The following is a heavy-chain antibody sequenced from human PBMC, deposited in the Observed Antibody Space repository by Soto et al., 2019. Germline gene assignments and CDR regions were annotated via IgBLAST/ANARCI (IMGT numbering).Heavy chain of an antibody. CDR3: TRAKDSSGYYHAFDI. CDR2: IRSKAYGGTT. D-gene: IGHD3-22*01. V-gene: IGHV3-49*03. Sequence: SLRLSCTASGFTFGDYAMSWFRQAPGKXLEWVGFIRSKAYGGTTEYAASVKGRFTISRDDSKSIAYLQMNSLKTEDTAVYYCTRAKDSSGYYHAFDIWGQGTMVTV. J-gene: IGHJ3*02. CDR1: GFTFGDYA.